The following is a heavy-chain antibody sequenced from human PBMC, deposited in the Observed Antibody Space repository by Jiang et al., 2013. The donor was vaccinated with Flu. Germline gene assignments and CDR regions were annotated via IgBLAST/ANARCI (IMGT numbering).Heavy chain of an antibody. CDR2: ISWNSGSI. J-gene: IGHJ3*02. CDR3: AKDRSIVGAPYDAFDI. CDR1: GFTFDDYA. Sequence: VQLVESGGGLVQPGRSLRLSCAASGFTFDDYAMHWVRQAPGKGLEWVSGISWNSGSIGYADSVKGRFTISRDNAKNSLYLQMNSLRAEDTALYYCAKDRSIVGAPYDAFDIWGQGTMVTV. D-gene: IGHD1-26*01. V-gene: IGHV3-9*01.